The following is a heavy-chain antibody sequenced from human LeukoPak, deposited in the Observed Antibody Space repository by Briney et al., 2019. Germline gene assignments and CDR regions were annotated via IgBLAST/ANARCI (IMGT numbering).Heavy chain of an antibody. Sequence: SETLSLTCTVSGGSISSSSYYWGWIRQPPGKGLEWIGSIYYSGSTYYNPSLKSRVTISVDTSKNQFSLKLSSVTAADTAVYYCARGYSGSYYYFDYWGQGTLVTVFS. D-gene: IGHD1-26*01. CDR3: ARGYSGSYYYFDY. CDR1: GGSISSSSYY. V-gene: IGHV4-39*01. CDR2: IYYSGST. J-gene: IGHJ4*02.